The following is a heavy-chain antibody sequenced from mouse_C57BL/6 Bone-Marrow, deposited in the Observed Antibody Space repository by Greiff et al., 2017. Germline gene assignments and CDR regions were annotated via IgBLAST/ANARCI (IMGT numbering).Heavy chain of an antibody. CDR1: GFTFTDYY. Sequence: EVKLVESGGGLVQPGGSLSLSCAASGFTFTDYYMSWVRQPPGKALEWLGFIRNKANGYPTEYSASVKGRFTISRVNSQSILYLQMNALSAEESATSYGARWGGYGNYYSYYAMDYWGQGTSVTVSS. D-gene: IGHD2-10*02. CDR2: IRNKANGYPT. V-gene: IGHV7-3*01. CDR3: ARWGGYGNYYSYYAMDY. J-gene: IGHJ4*01.